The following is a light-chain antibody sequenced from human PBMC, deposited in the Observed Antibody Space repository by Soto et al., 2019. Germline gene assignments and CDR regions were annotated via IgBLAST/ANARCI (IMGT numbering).Light chain of an antibody. CDR2: KAS. CDR1: QYISSW. J-gene: IGKJ2*01. V-gene: IGKV1-5*03. Sequence: DIQMTQSPSTLSTSVGDRVTLTCRASQYISSWLAWYQQKPGRVPKRLIYKASNLESGVPSRFSGSGSGTEFTLTISSLQPDDFANYYCHQYNSYPYTFGQGTKLEIK. CDR3: HQYNSYPYT.